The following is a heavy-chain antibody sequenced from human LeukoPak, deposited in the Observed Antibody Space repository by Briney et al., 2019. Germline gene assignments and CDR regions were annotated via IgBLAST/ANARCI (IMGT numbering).Heavy chain of an antibody. CDR2: IYYSGST. Sequence: KASETLSLTCTVSGGSISSSSYYWGWIRQPPGKGLEWIGSIYYSGSTYYNPSLKSRVTISVDTSKNQFSLKLSSVTAADTAVYYCARASAAAAFDYWGQGTLVTVSS. CDR3: ARASAAAAFDY. V-gene: IGHV4-39*07. D-gene: IGHD6-13*01. CDR1: GGSISSSSYY. J-gene: IGHJ4*02.